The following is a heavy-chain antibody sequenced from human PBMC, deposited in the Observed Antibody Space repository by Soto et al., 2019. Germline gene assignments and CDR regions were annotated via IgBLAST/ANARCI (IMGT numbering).Heavy chain of an antibody. CDR3: RGSTHDYYYYMDV. V-gene: IGHV3-23*01. Sequence: GGSLRLSCAASGFTFSSYAMSWVRQAPGKGLEWVSAISGSGGSTYYADSVKGRFTISRDNSKNTLYLQMNSLRAEDTAVYYCRGSTHDYYYYMDVWGKGTTVTVSS. D-gene: IGHD6-6*01. CDR1: GFTFSSYA. J-gene: IGHJ6*03. CDR2: ISGSGGST.